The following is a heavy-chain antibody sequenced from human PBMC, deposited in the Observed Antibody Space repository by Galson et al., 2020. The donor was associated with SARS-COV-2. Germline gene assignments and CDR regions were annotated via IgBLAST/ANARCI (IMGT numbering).Heavy chain of an antibody. V-gene: IGHV3-30*03. D-gene: IGHD5-18*01. CDR2: ISFDGSNK. CDR3: ARVLWLQSGAFDI. Sequence: GGSLSLSCAASGFTFSSYGIHWVRQPPAKGREWVAVISFDGSNKYYADSVKGRFTISRDNSKNTLYLQMNSLRAEDTAVYYCARVLWLQSGAFDIWGQGTMVTVSS. CDR1: GFTFSSYG. J-gene: IGHJ3*02.